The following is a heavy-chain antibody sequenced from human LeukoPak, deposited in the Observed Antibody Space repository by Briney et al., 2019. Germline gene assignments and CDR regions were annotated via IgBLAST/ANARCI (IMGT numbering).Heavy chain of an antibody. Sequence: GGSLRLSYEASGFTSFSFPMNWVRQAPGKGLEWVSHIRTDGTITYADSVKGRFTISRDDAKTSVYLQMNSLRDEDTAIYYCARDNIWAFDIWGQGTMVTVSS. CDR1: GFTSFSFP. J-gene: IGHJ3*02. CDR2: IRTDGTI. CDR3: ARDNIWAFDI. V-gene: IGHV3-69-1*01. D-gene: IGHD2/OR15-2a*01.